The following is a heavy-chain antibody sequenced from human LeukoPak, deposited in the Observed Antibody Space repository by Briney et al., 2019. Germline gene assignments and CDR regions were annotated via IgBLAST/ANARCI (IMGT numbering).Heavy chain of an antibody. V-gene: IGHV1-2*02. J-gene: IGHJ4*02. Sequence: ASVTVSCKPSGYTFTAHYMHWVRQAPGQGLEWMGWINPNSGATNYTQNFQGRVTITRDMSTSTAYMELSSLRSEDTAVYYCAVMTAETRRQFYFDCCGQGNPVTVSS. CDR3: AVMTAETRRQFYFDC. CDR2: INPNSGAT. D-gene: IGHD2-21*02. CDR1: GYTFTAHY.